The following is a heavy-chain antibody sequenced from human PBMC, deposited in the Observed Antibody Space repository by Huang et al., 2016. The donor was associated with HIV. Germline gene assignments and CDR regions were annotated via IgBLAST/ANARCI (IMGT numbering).Heavy chain of an antibody. D-gene: IGHD6-13*01. CDR1: GGSVSGHC. V-gene: IGHV4-34*01. CDR2: INDNGYT. CDR3: ARASWYEPRSWYFGL. Sequence: QVQLQQWGAGLLKPSETLSLTCAVYGGSVSGHCWSWIRQPPGKGLEWIAEINDNGYTNYNPSLKSRVTISVHPSRNQFSLKLNSVTAADAAVYYCARASWYEPRSWYFGLWGRGTLVTVSS. J-gene: IGHJ2*01.